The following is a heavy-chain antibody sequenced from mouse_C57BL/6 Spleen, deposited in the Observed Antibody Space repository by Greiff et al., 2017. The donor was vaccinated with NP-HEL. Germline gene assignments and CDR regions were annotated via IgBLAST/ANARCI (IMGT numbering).Heavy chain of an antibody. CDR2: INPGGGGT. CDR3: ARRRGYYAMDY. Sequence: VQLQQSGAELVRPGTSVKVSCKASGYASTNYLIEWVKQRPGQGLEWIGVINPGGGGTNYNEKFKGKATLTADKSSSTAYMQLSSLTSEDSAVYFCARRRGYYAMDYWGQGTSVTVSS. V-gene: IGHV1-54*01. J-gene: IGHJ4*01. CDR1: GYASTNYL.